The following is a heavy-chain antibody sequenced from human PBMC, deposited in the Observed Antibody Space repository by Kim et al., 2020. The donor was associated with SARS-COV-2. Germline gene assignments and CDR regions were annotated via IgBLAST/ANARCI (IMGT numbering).Heavy chain of an antibody. CDR1: GFTFSSYD. D-gene: IGHD3-9*01. V-gene: IGHV3-13*01. CDR2: IGTAGDT. Sequence: GGSLRLSCAASGFTFSSYDRDCVREATGKGLEWVSAIGTAGDTYYPGSVKGRFTISRENAKNSLYLQMNSLRAGDTAVYYCARQYPTTILTGSYGMDVWGQGTTVTVSS. J-gene: IGHJ6*02. CDR3: ARQYPTTILTGSYGMDV.